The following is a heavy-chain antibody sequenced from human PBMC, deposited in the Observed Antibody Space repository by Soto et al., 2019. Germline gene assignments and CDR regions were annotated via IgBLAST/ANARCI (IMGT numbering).Heavy chain of an antibody. CDR2: IIPIFGTA. V-gene: IGHV1-69*12. Sequence: QVQLVQSGAEVKKPGSSVTVSCKAFGGTFSSYTISWVRQAPGQGLEWLGGIIPIFGTANYAQKFQGRVKITADDSTSTAYMSLSSLRSEATAVYYCARGNHRWLQLWYFYLWGRGTPVTVSS. J-gene: IGHJ2*01. D-gene: IGHD5-12*01. CDR3: ARGNHRWLQLWYFYL. CDR1: GGTFSSYT.